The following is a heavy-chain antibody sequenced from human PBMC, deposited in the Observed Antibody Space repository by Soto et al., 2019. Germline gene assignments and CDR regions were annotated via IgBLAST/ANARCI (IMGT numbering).Heavy chain of an antibody. Sequence: QVQLQEAGPGLVKPSQTLSLTCSVSGGSISNDDYYWTWIRQPPGKGLEWIGHIDYNGNTYYNPSLKSRLNMSLDTSQNQLPLHLTSVTAAHSASYFCARATTVTSSFFYYGLDVWGQGTTVTVSS. V-gene: IGHV4-30-4*08. J-gene: IGHJ6*02. CDR2: IDYNGNT. CDR3: ARATTVTSSFFYYGLDV. CDR1: GGSISNDDYY. D-gene: IGHD4-17*01.